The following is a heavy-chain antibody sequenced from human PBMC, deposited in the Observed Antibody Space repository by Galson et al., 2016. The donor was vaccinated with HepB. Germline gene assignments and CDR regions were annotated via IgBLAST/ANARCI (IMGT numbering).Heavy chain of an antibody. J-gene: IGHJ2*01. CDR1: GFSLGNYW. CDR3: TREFDL. V-gene: IGHV3-7*04. CDR2: IKKDGSEI. Sequence: SLRLSCAASGFSLGNYWMNWARQAPGKGLEWLANIKKDGSEINYVDSVKGRFTISRDNAKNSLCLQMNTLRVEDTAVYYCTREFDLWGRGTQVTASS.